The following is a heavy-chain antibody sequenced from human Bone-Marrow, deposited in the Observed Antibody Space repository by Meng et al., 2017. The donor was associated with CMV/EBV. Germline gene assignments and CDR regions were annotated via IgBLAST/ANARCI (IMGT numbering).Heavy chain of an antibody. CDR2: ISSSSSYI. CDR1: GFTFSSYS. J-gene: IGHJ5*02. CDR3: AKGTYSSGWCDC. D-gene: IGHD6-19*01. V-gene: IGHV3-21*01. Sequence: GGSLRLSCAASGFTFSSYSMNWVRQAPGKGLEWVSSISSSSSYIYYADSVKGRFTISRDNAKNSLYLQMNSLRAEDTAIYYCAKGTYSSGWCDCWVQGPLVPVPS.